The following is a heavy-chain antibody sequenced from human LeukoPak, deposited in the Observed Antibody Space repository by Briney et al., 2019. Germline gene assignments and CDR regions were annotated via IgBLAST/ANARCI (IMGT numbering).Heavy chain of an antibody. CDR3: AREVLRYFDWLSDACDI. V-gene: IGHV1-2*02. CDR1: GYTFTGYY. Sequence: GASVKVSCKASGYTFTGYYMHWVRQAPGQGLEWMGWINPNSGGTNYAQKFQGRVTMTRDTSISTAYMELSRLRSDDTAVYYCAREVLRYFDWLSDACDIWGQGTMVTVSS. CDR2: INPNSGGT. J-gene: IGHJ3*02. D-gene: IGHD3-9*01.